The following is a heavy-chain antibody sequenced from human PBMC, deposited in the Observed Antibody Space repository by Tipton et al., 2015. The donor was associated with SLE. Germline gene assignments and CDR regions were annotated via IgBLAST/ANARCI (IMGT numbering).Heavy chain of an antibody. J-gene: IGHJ3*02. CDR2: ISSSSSYI. Sequence: GSLRLSCAASGFTFSSYSMNWVRQAPGKGLEWVSSISSSSSYIYYADSVKGRFTISRDNAKNSLYLQMNSLRAEDTAVYYCARAEAPGAFDIWGQGTMVTVSS. CDR1: GFTFSSYS. V-gene: IGHV3-21*01. CDR3: ARAEAPGAFDI.